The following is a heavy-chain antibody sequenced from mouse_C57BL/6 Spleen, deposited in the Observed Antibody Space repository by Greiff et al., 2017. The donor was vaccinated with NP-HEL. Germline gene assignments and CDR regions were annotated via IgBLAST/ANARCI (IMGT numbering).Heavy chain of an antibody. D-gene: IGHD1-1*01. CDR3: ARPVVATDPSFDY. V-gene: IGHV1-64*01. CDR1: GYTFTSYW. CDR2: IHPNSGST. J-gene: IGHJ2*01. Sequence: VQLQQPGAELVKPGASVKLSCKASGYTFTSYWMHWVKQRPGQGLEWIGMIHPNSGSTNYNEKFKSKATLTVDKSSSTAYMQLSSLTSEDSAVYYCARPVVATDPSFDYWGQGTTLTVSS.